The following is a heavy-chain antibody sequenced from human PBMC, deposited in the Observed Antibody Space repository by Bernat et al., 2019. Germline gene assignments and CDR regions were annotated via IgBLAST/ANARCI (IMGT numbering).Heavy chain of an antibody. D-gene: IGHD1-26*01. CDR2: INPNSGGT. CDR1: GYTFTGYY. Sequence: QVQLVQSGAEVKKPGASVKVSCKASGYTFTGYYMHWVRQAPGQGLEWMGWINPNSGGTNYAQKFQGRVTMTRDTSISTAYMELSRLRSDDTAVYYCARSWSSPRVPAEYFQHWGQGTLVTVSS. V-gene: IGHV1-2*02. CDR3: ARSWSSPRVPAEYFQH. J-gene: IGHJ1*01.